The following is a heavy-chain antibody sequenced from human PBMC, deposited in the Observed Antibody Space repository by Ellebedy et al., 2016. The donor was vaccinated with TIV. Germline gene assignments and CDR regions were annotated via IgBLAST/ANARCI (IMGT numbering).Heavy chain of an antibody. CDR2: IWYDGSNK. D-gene: IGHD4-17*01. CDR3: ARKMTTVTTDYFDY. Sequence: GGSLRLXCAASGFTFSSYGMHWVRQAPGKGLEWVAVIWYDGSNKYYADSVKGRFTISRDNSKNTLYLQMNSLRAEDTAVYYCARKMTTVTTDYFDYWGQGTLVTVPS. CDR1: GFTFSSYG. J-gene: IGHJ4*02. V-gene: IGHV3-33*01.